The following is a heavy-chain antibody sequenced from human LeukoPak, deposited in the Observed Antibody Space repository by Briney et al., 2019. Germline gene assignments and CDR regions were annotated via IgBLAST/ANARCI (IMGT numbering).Heavy chain of an antibody. CDR2: INHSGST. CDR1: GGSFSGYY. V-gene: IGHV4-34*01. D-gene: IGHD3-3*02. CDR3: ASLGLARPYYYYYMDV. Sequence: PSETLSLTCAVYGGSFSGYYWSWSRQPPGKGLEWIGEINHSGSTNYNPSLKSRVTISVDTSKNQFSLKLSSVTAADTAVYYCASLGLARPYYYYYMDVWGKGTTVTVSS. J-gene: IGHJ6*03.